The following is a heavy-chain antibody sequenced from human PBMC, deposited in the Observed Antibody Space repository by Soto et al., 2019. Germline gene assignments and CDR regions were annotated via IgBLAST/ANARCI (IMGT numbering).Heavy chain of an antibody. CDR3: VTNGPTRVPAGFDY. J-gene: IGHJ4*02. D-gene: IGHD4-17*01. Sequence: VGSLRLSGATSGFTFSTSAMDWVRQSPGKGLEWLSYISSSGDSIYYADSVKGRFTVSRDNAKNSLFLQMNSLRDEDTAFYYCVTNGPTRVPAGFDYWGQGTLVTVSS. CDR1: GFTFSTSA. V-gene: IGHV3-48*03. CDR2: ISSSGDSI.